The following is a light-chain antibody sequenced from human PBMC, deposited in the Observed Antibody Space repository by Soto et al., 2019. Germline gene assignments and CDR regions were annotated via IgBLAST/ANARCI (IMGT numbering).Light chain of an antibody. CDR3: QHYSDSTWT. CDR2: GGS. V-gene: IGKV3-20*01. CDR1: QAIRSTS. Sequence: EIVLTQSPGTLSLSPGEGATLSCRASQAIRSTSLFWYQNKPGQAPRLLMYGGSTRASGFPDRFSGRGFETDFTLTISEVEPEDFAVYFCQHYSDSTWTFGQGTRVEI. J-gene: IGKJ1*01.